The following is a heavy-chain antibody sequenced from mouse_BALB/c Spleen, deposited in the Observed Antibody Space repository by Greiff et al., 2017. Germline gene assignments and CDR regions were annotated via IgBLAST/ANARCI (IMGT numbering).Heavy chain of an antibody. J-gene: IGHJ4*01. D-gene: IGHD1-2*01. CDR3: GRSYYGYYYYAMDY. V-gene: IGHV1-37*01. CDR2: INPYNGDT. Sequence: LVESGPELVKPGASVKISCKASGYSFTGYFMNWVKQSHGKSLEWIGRINPYNGDTFYNQKFKGKATLTVDKSSSTAHMELLSLTSEDSAVYYCGRSYYGYYYYAMDYWGQGTSVTVSS. CDR1: GYSFTGYF.